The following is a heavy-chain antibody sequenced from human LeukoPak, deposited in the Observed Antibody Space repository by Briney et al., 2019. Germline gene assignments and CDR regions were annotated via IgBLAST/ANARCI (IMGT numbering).Heavy chain of an antibody. Sequence: SETLSLTCTVSGGSISSYYWSWIRQPAGKGLEWIGRIYTSGSTNYNPSLKSRVTMSVDTSKNQFSLKLRSVTAADTAVYYCARVYYEKSYFDYWGQGTLVTVSS. J-gene: IGHJ4*02. CDR3: ARVYYEKSYFDY. D-gene: IGHD3-3*01. CDR2: IYTSGST. CDR1: GGSISSYY. V-gene: IGHV4-4*07.